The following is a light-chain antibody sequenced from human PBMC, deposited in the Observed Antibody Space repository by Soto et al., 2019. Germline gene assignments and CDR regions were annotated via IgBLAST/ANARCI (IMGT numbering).Light chain of an antibody. CDR3: QNYNKAPWS. CDR1: RDIDNS. CDR2: AAS. Sequence: DIQVTQSPPSLSASVGDRVTITCRASRDIDNSLAWYQQVPGKAPKLLIYAASTLQSGVPSRFRGSGSGTSFILTITSLQTEDVATYYCQNYNKAPWSFGQGTKV. J-gene: IGKJ1*01. V-gene: IGKV1-27*01.